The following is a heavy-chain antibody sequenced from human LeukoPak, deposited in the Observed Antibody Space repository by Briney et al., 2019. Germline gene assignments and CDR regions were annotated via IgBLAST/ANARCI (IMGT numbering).Heavy chain of an antibody. CDR1: GGSISSYY. V-gene: IGHV4-59*12. CDR3: AREPTPSYYDGSGSYFDI. J-gene: IGHJ3*02. D-gene: IGHD3-10*01. Sequence: SETLSLTCTVSGGSISSYYWSWIRQPPGKGREWIGYIYYSGSTNYNPSLKSRVTISVDTSKNQFSLKLSSVTAADTAVYYCAREPTPSYYDGSGSYFDIWGQGTMVTVSS. CDR2: IYYSGST.